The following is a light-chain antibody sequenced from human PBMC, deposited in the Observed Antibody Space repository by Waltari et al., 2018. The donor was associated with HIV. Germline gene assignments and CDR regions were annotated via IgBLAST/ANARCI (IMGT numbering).Light chain of an antibody. CDR2: EVR. J-gene: IGLJ2*01. V-gene: IGLV2-14*01. Sequence: QSALTQPASVSGSPGQSNTISCPGTSSDVGGYNFVPWFQHHPGKAPKVMIYEVRNRPSGVSNRFSCSKSGNTAALTISGLQAEDEADYYCSSYTSSSTLVFGGGTKLTVL. CDR3: SSYTSSSTLV. CDR1: SSDVGGYNF.